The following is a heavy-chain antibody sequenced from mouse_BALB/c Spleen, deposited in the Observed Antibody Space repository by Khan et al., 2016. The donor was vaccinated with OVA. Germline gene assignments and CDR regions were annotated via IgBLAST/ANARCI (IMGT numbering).Heavy chain of an antibody. Sequence: EVQLQESGAELVKPGASVKLSCTASGFNIIDTYLHWVKQRPEQGLEWIGRIAPANGNSKYDPKFQGKATITADTSSNTSYLQLNSLTSEDSAVYYCARPSNDPRDFDVWGAGTTVTVSS. CDR2: IAPANGNS. D-gene: IGHD6-1*01. J-gene: IGHJ1*01. CDR1: GFNIIDTY. CDR3: ARPSNDPRDFDV. V-gene: IGHV14-3*02.